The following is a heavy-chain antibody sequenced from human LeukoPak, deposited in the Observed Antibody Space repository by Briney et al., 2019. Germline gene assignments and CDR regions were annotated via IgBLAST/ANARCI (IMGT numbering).Heavy chain of an antibody. J-gene: IGHJ4*02. CDR2: IRSKAISYAT. Sequence: GGSLRLSCAASGFTFSGSAMHWVRQASGKGLEWVGRIRSKAISYATAYAASVKGSFTISRDDSKNTAYLQMNSLKTEDTAVYYCTIPHYYDSSGFDYWGQGTLVTVSS. D-gene: IGHD3-22*01. CDR3: TIPHYYDSSGFDY. V-gene: IGHV3-73*01. CDR1: GFTFSGSA.